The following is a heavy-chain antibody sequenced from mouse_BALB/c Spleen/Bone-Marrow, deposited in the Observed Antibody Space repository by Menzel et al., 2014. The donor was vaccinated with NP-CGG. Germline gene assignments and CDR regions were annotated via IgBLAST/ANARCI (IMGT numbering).Heavy chain of an antibody. V-gene: IGHV1S16*01. CDR1: GYTFTSYW. CDR3: TIGGLDY. Sequence: VQLQESGAELVKPGASVKLSCKASGYTFTSYWMHLVKLRPGQGFEWIGEINPGNGGTNYNEKFKRKATLTVDKSSSTAYMQLSSLTSEDSAVYYCTIGGLDYWGQGTTLTVSS. J-gene: IGHJ2*01. CDR2: INPGNGGT.